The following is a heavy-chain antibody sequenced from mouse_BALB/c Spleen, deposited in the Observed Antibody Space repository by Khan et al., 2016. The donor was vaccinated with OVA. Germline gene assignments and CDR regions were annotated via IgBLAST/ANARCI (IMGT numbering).Heavy chain of an antibody. CDR2: IRFDGDS. J-gene: IGHJ3*01. Sequence: EVQLQESGPGLVKPSQSLSLTCSVTGYSITSGYFWNWIRQFPGNKLEWMGYIRFDGDSNYNPSLKNRISITRDTSKNQFFLKLNSVTPEDTATXYCARGGSSGPAWFTYWGQGTLGTVSA. D-gene: IGHD3-1*01. V-gene: IGHV3-6*02. CDR3: ARGGSSGPAWFTY. CDR1: GYSITSGYF.